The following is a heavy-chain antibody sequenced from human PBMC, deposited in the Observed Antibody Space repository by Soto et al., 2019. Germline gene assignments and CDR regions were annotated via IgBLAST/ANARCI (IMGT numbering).Heavy chain of an antibody. CDR1: GFDFPGFW. J-gene: IGHJ4*02. CDR3: ARGGRDFDF. Sequence: PGGSLRLSCEVSGFDFPGFWMNWVRQAPGKGPEWVANIDHGGSETYLVDSVKGRFTISRDNAKSTLYLQMNSLRAEDTAVYFCARGGRDFDFWGQGTLVTVSS. V-gene: IGHV3-7*04. D-gene: IGHD1-1*01. CDR2: IDHGGSET.